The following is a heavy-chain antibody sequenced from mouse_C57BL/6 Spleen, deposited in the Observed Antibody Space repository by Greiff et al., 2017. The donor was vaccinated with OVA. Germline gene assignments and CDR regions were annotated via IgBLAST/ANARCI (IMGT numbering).Heavy chain of an antibody. D-gene: IGHD1-1*01. CDR3: ARSGTVVPFDY. J-gene: IGHJ2*01. CDR1: GYTFTSYG. V-gene: IGHV1-81*01. Sequence: QVQLRQSGAELARPGASVKLSCKASGYTFTSYGISWVKQRTGQGLEWIGEIYPRSGNTYYNEKFKGKATLTADKSSSTAYMELRSLTSEDSAVYFCARSGTVVPFDYWGQGTTLTVSS. CDR2: IYPRSGNT.